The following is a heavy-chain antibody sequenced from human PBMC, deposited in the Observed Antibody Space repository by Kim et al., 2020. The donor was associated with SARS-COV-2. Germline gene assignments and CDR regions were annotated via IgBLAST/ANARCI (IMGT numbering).Heavy chain of an antibody. D-gene: IGHD1-20*01. CDR1: GGSLSSCAYY. CDR3: VRDRNGGNCDS. J-gene: IGHJ5*01. Sequence: SGTLSLTCTVSGGSLSSCAYYWTWIPQPPGKGLEWIGYISASESTNFSPALKSRVSMSFDSSNNQLSLRLTSVTAADTAAYFCVRDRNGGNCDSWG. V-gene: IGHV4-61*08. CDR2: ISASEST.